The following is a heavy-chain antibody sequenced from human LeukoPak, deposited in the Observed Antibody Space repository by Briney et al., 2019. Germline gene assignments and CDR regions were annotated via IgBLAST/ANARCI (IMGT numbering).Heavy chain of an antibody. CDR2: ISGNGGRI. Sequence: PGGSLRLSCAASGFTFSSYAMNWVRQAPGKGLEWFSVISGNGGRISYADSVKGRVTISRDNSKKTLYLQMNSLRAEDTAVYYCAKDREGGYCYGGSCSFDYWGQGTLLTVSS. CDR3: AKDREGGYCYGGSCSFDY. J-gene: IGHJ4*02. CDR1: GFTFSSYA. D-gene: IGHD2-15*01. V-gene: IGHV3-23*01.